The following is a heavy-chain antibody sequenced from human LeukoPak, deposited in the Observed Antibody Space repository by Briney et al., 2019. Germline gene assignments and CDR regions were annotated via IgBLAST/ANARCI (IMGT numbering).Heavy chain of an antibody. CDR2: IYYTGGT. Sequence: SETLSLTCTVSGGSISSSSYYWGWIRQPPGKGLEWIGSIYYTGGTYYNPSLKSRLTISVDTSKNQFSLKLTSVTAADTAVYYCASGGYYDSSGYRPNDYWGQGTLVTVSS. D-gene: IGHD3-22*01. J-gene: IGHJ4*02. CDR1: GGSISSSSYY. CDR3: ASGGYYDSSGYRPNDY. V-gene: IGHV4-39*07.